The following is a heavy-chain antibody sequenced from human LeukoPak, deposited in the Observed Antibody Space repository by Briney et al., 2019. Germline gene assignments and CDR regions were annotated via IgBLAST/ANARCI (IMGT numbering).Heavy chain of an antibody. D-gene: IGHD3-22*01. J-gene: IGHJ4*02. Sequence: SETLSLTCTVSGVSISSSSYYWGWIRQPPGKGLEWIGRIYYSGSTYYNPSLKSRLTISVDTSKNQFSLKLSSVTAADTAVYYCARESPGGYYDSSGYYRYFDYWGQGTLVTVSS. V-gene: IGHV4-39*07. CDR1: GVSISSSSYY. CDR2: IYYSGST. CDR3: ARESPGGYYDSSGYYRYFDY.